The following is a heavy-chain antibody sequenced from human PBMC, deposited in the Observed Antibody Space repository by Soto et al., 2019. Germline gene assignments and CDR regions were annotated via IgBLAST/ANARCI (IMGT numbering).Heavy chain of an antibody. Sequence: QAQLVESGGGVVQPGRSLRLSCAASEFTFNTYAMHWVRQAPGKGLEWVAVIAYDGNDKYYADSVKGRFTISRDNSKNALYLQMNPPRPEDTAMYYCARDVGNYVPYYYGMDVWGQGTTVTVSS. CDR1: EFTFNTYA. V-gene: IGHV3-30*03. CDR3: ARDVGNYVPYYYGMDV. CDR2: IAYDGNDK. D-gene: IGHD1-7*01. J-gene: IGHJ6*02.